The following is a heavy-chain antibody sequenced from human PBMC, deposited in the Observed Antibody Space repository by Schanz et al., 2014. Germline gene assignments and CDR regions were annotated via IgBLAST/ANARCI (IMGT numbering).Heavy chain of an antibody. V-gene: IGHV3-74*02. D-gene: IGHD6-13*01. Sequence: VQLVESGGGVVQPGRSLRLSCAASGFTFSSYWMHWVRQVPGKGLVWVSRIKSDGSSTSYADSVKGRFTMSRDNSKNTLYLQMNSLRAGDAAVYYCARGLIAAAGGAFDYWGQGTLVAVSA. J-gene: IGHJ4*02. CDR3: ARGLIAAAGGAFDY. CDR2: IKSDGSST. CDR1: GFTFSSYW.